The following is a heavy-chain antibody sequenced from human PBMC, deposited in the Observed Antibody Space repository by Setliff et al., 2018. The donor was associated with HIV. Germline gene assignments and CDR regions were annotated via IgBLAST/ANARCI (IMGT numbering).Heavy chain of an antibody. CDR3: ARVDRVESAFDI. D-gene: IGHD2-15*01. Sequence: ASETLSLTCSVSGGSIRSHWSWIRQPPGKGLEWVGYIHYSGSTKYNSSLKRRVTMSIDTFKNQFSLKLSSATAADTAIYYCARVDRVESAFDIWGQGAMVTVSS. V-gene: IGHV4-59*11. CDR1: GGSIRSH. CDR2: IHYSGST. J-gene: IGHJ3*02.